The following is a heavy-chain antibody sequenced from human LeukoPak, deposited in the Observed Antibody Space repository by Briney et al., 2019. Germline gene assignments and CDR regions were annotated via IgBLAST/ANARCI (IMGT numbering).Heavy chain of an antibody. J-gene: IGHJ4*02. CDR1: GLTFSSHW. D-gene: IGHD3-10*01. CDR2: ITNDGSST. CDR3: AKDSASLWFGELIFFDY. V-gene: IGHV3-74*01. Sequence: GGSLRLSCAASGLTFSSHWMHWVRQAPGKGLVWVSRITNDGSSTTYADSVKGRFTISRDNAKNMLYLQVNSLRAEDTAVYYCAKDSASLWFGELIFFDYWGQGTLVTVSS.